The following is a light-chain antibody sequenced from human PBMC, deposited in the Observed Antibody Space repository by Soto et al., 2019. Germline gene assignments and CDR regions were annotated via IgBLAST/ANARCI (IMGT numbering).Light chain of an antibody. V-gene: IGLV2-14*03. J-gene: IGLJ2*01. CDR3: SSYTSSSTLV. CDR2: DVS. Sequence: QSALTQPASVSGSPGQSITISCTGTSSDVGGYNYVSWYQQHPGKAPKRVIYDVSNRPSGVSLRFSDSKSGNTASLTISGLQAEDQADYYCSSYTSSSTLVFGGGTKLTVL. CDR1: SSDVGGYNY.